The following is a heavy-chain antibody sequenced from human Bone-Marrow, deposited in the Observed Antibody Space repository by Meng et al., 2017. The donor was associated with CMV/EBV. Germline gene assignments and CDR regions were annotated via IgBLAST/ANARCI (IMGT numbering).Heavy chain of an antibody. CDR3: ASEGDYDFWSDTWDV. V-gene: IGHV1-69*10. Sequence: SVKVSCKASGGTFNRYAISWVRQAPGQGLEWMGGIIPIFGIANYAQKFQGRVTITADKSTSTAYMELSSLRSEDTAVYYCASEGDYDFWSDTWDVWGQGTTVTVSS. J-gene: IGHJ6*02. CDR2: IIPIFGIA. CDR1: GGTFNRYA. D-gene: IGHD3-3*01.